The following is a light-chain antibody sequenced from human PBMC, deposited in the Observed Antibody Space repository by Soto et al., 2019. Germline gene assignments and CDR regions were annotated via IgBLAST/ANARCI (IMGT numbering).Light chain of an antibody. J-gene: IGLJ1*01. CDR1: SSNIGSNT. Sequence: QSVLTQPPSASGTPGQRVTIPCAGSSSNIGSNTVNWYQQLPGTAPNLLIYSNDQRPSGVPDRFSGSKSGTSASLAISGLQSDDEADYYCAAWDDSVNGYVFGTGTKGTVL. CDR2: SND. V-gene: IGLV1-44*01. CDR3: AAWDDSVNGYV.